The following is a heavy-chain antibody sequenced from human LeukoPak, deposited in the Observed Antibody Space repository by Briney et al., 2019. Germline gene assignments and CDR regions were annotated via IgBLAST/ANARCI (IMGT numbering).Heavy chain of an antibody. V-gene: IGHV3-30*03. J-gene: IGHJ5*02. CDR3: ARDRSQEFDP. CDR1: GFTFSSYW. CDR2: ISSDGNNK. Sequence: PGGSLRLSCAASGFTFSSYWMSWVRQAPGKGLEWVAFISSDGNNKDYADSVKGRFSISRDNSKNTLYLQMNRLRADDTAVYYCARDRSQEFDPWGQGTLVTVSS. D-gene: IGHD3-10*01.